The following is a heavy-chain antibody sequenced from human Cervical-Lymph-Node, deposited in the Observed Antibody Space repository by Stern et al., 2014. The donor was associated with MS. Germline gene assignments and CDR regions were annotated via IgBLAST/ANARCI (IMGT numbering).Heavy chain of an antibody. CDR2: IIPFFGTT. CDR3: ARDNDDNGMDV. CDR1: GTTFSNFG. J-gene: IGHJ6*02. D-gene: IGHD1-1*01. Sequence: VQLGESGAEVMKPGSSVKVSCKVSGTTFSNFGFSWGRQAPGQGLDWMGGIIPFFGTTHYAQKLQGRVTITADISPNTTYMELTSLRFEDTAIYYCARDNDDNGMDVWGQGTTVSVSS. V-gene: IGHV1-69*06.